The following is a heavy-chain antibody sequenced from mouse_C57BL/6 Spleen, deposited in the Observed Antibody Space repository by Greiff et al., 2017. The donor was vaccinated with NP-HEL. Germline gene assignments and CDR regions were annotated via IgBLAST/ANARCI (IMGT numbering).Heavy chain of an antibody. J-gene: IGHJ4*01. Sequence: VKLQQSGPELVKPGASVKLSCKASGYTFTSYDINWVKQRPGQGLEWIGWIYPRDGSTKYNEKFKGKATLTVDTSSSTAYMELHSLTSEDSAVYFCARIYDGYSYAMDYWGQGTSVTVSS. CDR2: IYPRDGST. CDR3: ARIYDGYSYAMDY. V-gene: IGHV1-85*01. D-gene: IGHD2-3*01. CDR1: GYTFTSYD.